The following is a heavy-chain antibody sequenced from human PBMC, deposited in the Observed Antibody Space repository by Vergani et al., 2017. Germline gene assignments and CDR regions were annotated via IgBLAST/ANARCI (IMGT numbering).Heavy chain of an antibody. Sequence: EVQLVESGGGLVQPGGSLRLSCAASGFTFSSYSMNWVRQAPGKGLEWVSSISSSSSYIYYADSVKGRFTISRDNAKNSLYLQMNSLRAEDTAVYYCARAHSRGNGGNPGGYWGQGTLVTVSS. CDR1: GFTFSSYS. J-gene: IGHJ4*02. CDR2: ISSSSSYI. V-gene: IGHV3-21*01. CDR3: ARAHSRGNGGNPGGY. D-gene: IGHD4-23*01.